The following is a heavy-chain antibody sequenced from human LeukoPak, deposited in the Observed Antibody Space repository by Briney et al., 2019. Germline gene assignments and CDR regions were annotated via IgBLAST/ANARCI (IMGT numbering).Heavy chain of an antibody. V-gene: IGHV3-13*04. CDR3: AGVPVTGPLLDAFEI. CDR2: ITTAGDR. J-gene: IGHJ3*02. CDR1: GFTFRNYD. Sequence: GGSLRLSCAASGFTFRNYDMHWVRQATGKGLEWVSSITTAGDRLYLGSVTGRFTISRENAKNSLYLQMNSLRAGDTAVYYCAGVPVTGPLLDAFEIWGQGTMVTVSS. D-gene: IGHD2-8*02.